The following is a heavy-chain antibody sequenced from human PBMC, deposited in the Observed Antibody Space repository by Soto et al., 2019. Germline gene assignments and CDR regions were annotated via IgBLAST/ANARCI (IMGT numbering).Heavy chain of an antibody. V-gene: IGHV1-3*01. CDR3: ARDQSLLWFGELAIDY. CDR1: GYTFTSYA. Sequence: VASVKVSCKASGYTFTSYAMHWVRQAPGQRLEWMGWINAGNGNTKYSQKFQGRVTITRDTSASTAYMELSSLRSEDTAVYYCARDQSLLWFGELAIDYWGQGTLVTVSS. D-gene: IGHD3-10*01. CDR2: INAGNGNT. J-gene: IGHJ4*02.